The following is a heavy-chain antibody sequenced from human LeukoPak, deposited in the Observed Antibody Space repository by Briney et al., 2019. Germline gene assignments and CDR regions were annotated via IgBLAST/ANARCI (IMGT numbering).Heavy chain of an antibody. V-gene: IGHV4-31*03. CDR1: GGSISSGGYY. CDR2: IYYSGST. J-gene: IGHJ6*02. CDR3: ARTQRRANHGMDV. Sequence: SETLSLTCTVSGGSISSGGYYWNWIRQHPGKGLEWIGYIYYSGSTYYNPSLKSRVTIPVDTSKNQFSLKLSSVTAADTAVYYCARTQRRANHGMDVWGQGTTVTVSS.